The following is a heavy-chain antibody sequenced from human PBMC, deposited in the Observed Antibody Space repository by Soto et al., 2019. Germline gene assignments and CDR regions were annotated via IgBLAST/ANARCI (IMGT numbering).Heavy chain of an antibody. D-gene: IGHD5-18*01. Sequence: GGSLRLSCAASGFTFSSYAMSWVRQAPGKGLEWVSAISGSGGSTYYADSVKGRFTISRDNSKNTLDLQMNSLRAEDTAVYYCAKGILYPEYYFDYWGQGTLVTVSS. CDR2: ISGSGGST. J-gene: IGHJ4*02. CDR3: AKGILYPEYYFDY. V-gene: IGHV3-23*01. CDR1: GFTFSSYA.